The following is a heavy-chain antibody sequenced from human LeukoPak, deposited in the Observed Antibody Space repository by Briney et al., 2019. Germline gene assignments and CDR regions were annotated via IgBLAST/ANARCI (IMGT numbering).Heavy chain of an antibody. CDR1: GFTFSSFA. Sequence: GGSLRLSCAASGFTFSSFAMTWVRQAPGKGLEWVSGISGSGDNTYYADSVKGRFTISRDNSKNTLYLLMNSLRAEDTAVYYCAELGITMIGGVWGKGTTVTISS. J-gene: IGHJ6*04. D-gene: IGHD3-10*02. V-gene: IGHV3-23*01. CDR3: AELGITMIGGV. CDR2: ISGSGDNT.